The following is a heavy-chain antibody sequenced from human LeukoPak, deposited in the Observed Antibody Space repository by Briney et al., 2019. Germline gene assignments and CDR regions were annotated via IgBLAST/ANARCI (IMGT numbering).Heavy chain of an antibody. Sequence: GGSLRLSCAASGFTFSSYSMNWVRQAPGKGLEWVSSISSGSSYIYYADSVKGRFTISRDKAKNSLYLQMNSLRAEDTAVYYCARNLYGSSLFDYWGQGTLVTVSS. D-gene: IGHD6-19*01. J-gene: IGHJ4*02. CDR2: ISSGSSYI. CDR3: ARNLYGSSLFDY. CDR1: GFTFSSYS. V-gene: IGHV3-21*01.